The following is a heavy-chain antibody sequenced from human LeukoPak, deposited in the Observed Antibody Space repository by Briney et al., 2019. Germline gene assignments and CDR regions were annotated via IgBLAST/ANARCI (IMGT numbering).Heavy chain of an antibody. J-gene: IGHJ4*02. Sequence: GGSLRLSCAASGFTFSSYAMHWVRQAPGKGLEWVAVISYDGSNKYYADSVKGRFTISRDNSKNTLYLQMNSLRAEDTAVYYCANTVGDLPYDFWSGYSDYWGQGTLVTVSS. V-gene: IGHV3-30-3*01. CDR3: ANTVGDLPYDFWSGYSDY. CDR2: ISYDGSNK. CDR1: GFTFSSYA. D-gene: IGHD3-3*01.